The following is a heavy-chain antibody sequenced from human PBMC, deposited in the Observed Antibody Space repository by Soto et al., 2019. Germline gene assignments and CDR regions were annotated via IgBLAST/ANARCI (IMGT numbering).Heavy chain of an antibody. CDR1: GFTFSSYA. Sequence: PGGSLRLSCAASGFTFSSYAMSWVRQAPGKGLEWVSAISGSGGSTYYADSVKGRFTISRDNSKNTLYLQMNSLRAEDTAIYYCAKHVNVGPFNWFDPWGQGTLVTVSS. J-gene: IGHJ5*02. V-gene: IGHV3-23*01. CDR2: ISGSGGST. CDR3: AKHVNVGPFNWFDP. D-gene: IGHD1-1*01.